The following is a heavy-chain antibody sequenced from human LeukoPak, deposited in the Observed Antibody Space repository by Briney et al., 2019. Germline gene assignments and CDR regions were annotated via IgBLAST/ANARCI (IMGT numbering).Heavy chain of an antibody. V-gene: IGHV3-21*01. CDR1: GFTFSSYS. D-gene: IGHD1-1*01. CDR3: ARVENGCDV. CDR2: IRSSSSYI. J-gene: IGHJ6*02. Sequence: PGGSLRLSCAASGFTFSSYSMNWVRQAPGKGLEWVSSIRSSSSYIYYADSVKGRFTISRDNAKNSLYLQMNSLRAENTAVYYCARVENGCDVWGQGTTVTVSS.